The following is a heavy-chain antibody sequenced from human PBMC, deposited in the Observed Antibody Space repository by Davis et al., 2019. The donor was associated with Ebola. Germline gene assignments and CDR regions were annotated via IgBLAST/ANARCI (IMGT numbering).Heavy chain of an antibody. J-gene: IGHJ6*02. Sequence: GGSLRLSCTASGFTFGDYAMSWFRRAPGKGLEWVSLISGDGGSTYYADSVKGRFTISRDNARNSLYLQMNSLRDEDTAVYYCARTDDFWSGALNYYYYYGMDVWGQGTTVTVSS. CDR1: GFTFGDYA. CDR2: ISGDGGST. D-gene: IGHD3-3*01. V-gene: IGHV3-20*04. CDR3: ARTDDFWSGALNYYYYYGMDV.